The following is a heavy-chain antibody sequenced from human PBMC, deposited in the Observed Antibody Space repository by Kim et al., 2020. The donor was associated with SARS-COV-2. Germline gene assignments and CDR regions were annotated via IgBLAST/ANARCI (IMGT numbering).Heavy chain of an antibody. J-gene: IGHJ4*02. CDR3: ARDSGPLNLIYGSGFGY. Sequence: ASVKVSCKASGYTFTSYAMNWVRQAPGQGLEWMGWINTNTGNPTYAQGFTGRFVFSLDTSVSTAYLQISSLKAEDTAVYYCARDSGPLNLIYGSGFGYWGQGTLVTVSS. D-gene: IGHD3-10*01. CDR1: GYTFTSYA. CDR2: INTNTGNP. V-gene: IGHV7-4-1*02.